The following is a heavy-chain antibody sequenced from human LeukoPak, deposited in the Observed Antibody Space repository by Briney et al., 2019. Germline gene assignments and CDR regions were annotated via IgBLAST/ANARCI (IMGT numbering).Heavy chain of an antibody. D-gene: IGHD3-10*01. J-gene: IGHJ4*02. CDR1: GFTFSSYE. CDR3: ARDLYYYGSGSY. V-gene: IGHV3-48*03. Sequence: GGSLRLSCAASGFTFSSYEMNWVRQAPGKGLEWVPYISSSGSTIYYADSVKGRFTISRDNAKNSLYLQMNSLRAEDTAVYYCARDLYYYGSGSYWGQGTLVTVSS. CDR2: ISSSGSTI.